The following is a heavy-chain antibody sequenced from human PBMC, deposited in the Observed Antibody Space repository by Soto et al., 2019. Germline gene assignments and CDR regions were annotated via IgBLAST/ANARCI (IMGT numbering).Heavy chain of an antibody. CDR3: ARFYDFWTGFRGHFDY. CDR2: IYYSGIT. V-gene: IGHV4-59*01. CDR1: GGSITSYL. J-gene: IGHJ4*01. Sequence: PSETLSLTCTVSGGSITSYLWSWIRQPPGKGLEWIGYIYYSGITNYNPSLESRVTISLDTSKSQFSLNLSSVTAADTAVYYCARFYDFWTGFRGHFDYWGHGTLVTVSS. D-gene: IGHD3-3*01.